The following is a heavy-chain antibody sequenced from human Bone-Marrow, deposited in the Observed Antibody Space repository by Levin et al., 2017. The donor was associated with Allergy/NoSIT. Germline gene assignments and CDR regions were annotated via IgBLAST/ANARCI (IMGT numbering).Heavy chain of an antibody. J-gene: IGHJ4*02. Sequence: GGSLRLSCAASGFTFSSYGMHWVRQAPGKGLECVAVIWYDGSNEYYIDSVKGRFTISRDNSKNTLYLQMNSLRVEDTGIYYCARDDEDGHHLGYWGRGTLVTVSS. CDR2: IWYDGSNE. V-gene: IGHV3-33*01. CDR1: GFTFSSYG. D-gene: IGHD1-14*01. CDR3: ARDDEDGHHLGY.